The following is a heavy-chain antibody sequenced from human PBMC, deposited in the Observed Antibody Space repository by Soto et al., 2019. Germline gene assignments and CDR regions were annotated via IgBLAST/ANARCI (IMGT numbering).Heavy chain of an antibody. Sequence: GGSLRFSCAASGFTFSNFAMTWVRQAPGEGREWVSSISGTDDYTYYADSVKGRFSIYRDDALNTLFLHMNNLRAYNTAVYYCAKICRQYAPTIQAFFDVWGLGTLVTVSS. J-gene: IGHJ5*02. CDR3: AKICRQYAPTIQAFFDV. V-gene: IGHV3-23*01. CDR2: ISGTDDYT. CDR1: GFTFSNFA. D-gene: IGHD2-2*01.